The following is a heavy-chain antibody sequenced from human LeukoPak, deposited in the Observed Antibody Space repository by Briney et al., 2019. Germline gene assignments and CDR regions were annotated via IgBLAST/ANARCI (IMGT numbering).Heavy chain of an antibody. CDR1: GFTFSSSG. CDR3: AKETRGSYSDY. J-gene: IGHJ4*02. CDR2: IRYDGTSK. Sequence: GGSLRLSCAASGFTFSSSGMHWVRQAPGKGLEWVAFIRYDGTSKYYADSVKGRFTISRDNSKKTVYLQMRSLRAEDTAVYYCAKETRGSYSDYWGQGTLVTVSS. D-gene: IGHD1-26*01. V-gene: IGHV3-30*02.